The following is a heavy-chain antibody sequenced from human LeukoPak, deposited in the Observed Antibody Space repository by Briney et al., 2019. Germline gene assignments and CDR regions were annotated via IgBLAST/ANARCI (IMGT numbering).Heavy chain of an antibody. CDR2: IYYSGST. CDR3: ARVTGYVIEDNFDY. Sequence: SETLSLTCTVSGGSISSYYWSWIRQPPGKGLEWIGYIYYSGSTNYNPSLKSRVTISVDTSKNQFSLRLRSVTAADTAVYYCARVTGYVIEDNFDYWGQGTLVTVSS. V-gene: IGHV4-59*01. D-gene: IGHD2-15*01. J-gene: IGHJ4*02. CDR1: GGSISSYY.